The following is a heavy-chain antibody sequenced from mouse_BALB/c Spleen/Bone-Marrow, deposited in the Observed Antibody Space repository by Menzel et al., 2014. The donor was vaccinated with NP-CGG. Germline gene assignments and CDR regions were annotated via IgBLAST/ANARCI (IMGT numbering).Heavy chain of an antibody. D-gene: IGHD4-1*01. CDR3: AREGWDEDYVMHY. CDR2: IYPGDGDT. CDR1: GYTFTSYW. J-gene: IGHJ4*01. Sequence: QVQLQQSGAELARPGASVKLSCKASGYTFTSYWMQWVKQRPGQGLEWIGAIYPGDGDTRYTQKFKGKATLTADKSSSTAYMQLSSLASEDSAVYYCAREGWDEDYVMHYRGKGTSVPVTS. V-gene: IGHV1-87*01.